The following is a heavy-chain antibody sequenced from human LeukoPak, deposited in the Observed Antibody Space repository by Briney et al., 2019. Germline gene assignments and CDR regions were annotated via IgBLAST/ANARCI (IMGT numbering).Heavy chain of an antibody. CDR3: AREPSSYYYDSSGYNGPYYYYYYMDV. CDR2: ISAYNGNT. J-gene: IGHJ6*03. D-gene: IGHD3-22*01. V-gene: IGHV1-18*01. Sequence: GASVKVSCKASGYTFTSYGISWVRQAPGQGLEWMGWISAYNGNTNYAQKLQGRVTMTTDTSTSTAYMELRSLRSDDTAVYYCAREPSSYYYDSSGYNGPYYYYYYMDVWGKGTTVTVSS. CDR1: GYTFTSYG.